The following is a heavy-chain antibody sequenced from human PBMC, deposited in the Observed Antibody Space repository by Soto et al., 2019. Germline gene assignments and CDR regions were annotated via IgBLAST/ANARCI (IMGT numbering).Heavy chain of an antibody. D-gene: IGHD3-10*01. CDR2: ISAHNGDT. J-gene: IGHJ6*03. CDR1: GYTFTSHG. CDR3: ARMLRGSNTDYNPYMDV. Sequence: QVQLVQSGGEVKKPGASVKVSCKASGYTFTSHGISWVRQAPGQGPEWMGWISAHNGDTNYAQKLQGRVTVTTDTSTSAAYMERRSLSSADTAVYYSARMLRGSNTDYNPYMDVWGKGTTVTVSS. V-gene: IGHV1-18*01.